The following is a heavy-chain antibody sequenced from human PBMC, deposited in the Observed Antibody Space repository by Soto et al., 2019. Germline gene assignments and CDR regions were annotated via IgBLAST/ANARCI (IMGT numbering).Heavy chain of an antibody. J-gene: IGHJ4*02. Sequence: SETLSLTCAVNGGSFSSFYWSWVRQSPGKGLEWIGEITHSGITNYNPSPKSRVTISVDTSKTQFSLTLTSVTAADTAVYFCARSTNYDYVWGSYRFSDYFDYWGQGTLVTVSS. D-gene: IGHD3-16*02. CDR2: ITHSGIT. CDR1: GGSFSSFY. CDR3: ARSTNYDYVWGSYRFSDYFDY. V-gene: IGHV4-34*01.